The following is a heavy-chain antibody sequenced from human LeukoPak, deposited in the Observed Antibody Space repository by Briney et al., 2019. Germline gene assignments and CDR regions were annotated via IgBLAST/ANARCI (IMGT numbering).Heavy chain of an antibody. V-gene: IGHV3-23*01. D-gene: IGHD1-26*01. CDR2: ISGSGGST. CDR3: AKGASQPLAYYYYYYMDV. J-gene: IGHJ6*03. Sequence: GGSLGLSCAASGFTFSSYAMSWVRQAPGKGLEWVSAISGSGGSTYYADSVKGRFTISRDNSKNTLYLQMNSLRAEDTAVYYCAKGASQPLAYYYYYYMDVWGKGTTVTVSS. CDR1: GFTFSSYA.